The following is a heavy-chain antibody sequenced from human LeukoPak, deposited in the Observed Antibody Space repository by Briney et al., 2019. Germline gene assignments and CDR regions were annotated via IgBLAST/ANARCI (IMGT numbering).Heavy chain of an antibody. V-gene: IGHV3-23*01. CDR1: GFTFSSYG. J-gene: IGHJ4*02. D-gene: IGHD3-22*01. Sequence: GGTLRLSCAASGFTFSSYGMSWVRQAPGKGLEWVSAISGSGSSTYYAASVKGRFTISRDNSKNTLYLQMNSLRAEDTAVYYCAKGRAGNYYYDGSDYWGQGTLVTVSS. CDR3: AKGRAGNYYYDGSDY. CDR2: ISGSGSST.